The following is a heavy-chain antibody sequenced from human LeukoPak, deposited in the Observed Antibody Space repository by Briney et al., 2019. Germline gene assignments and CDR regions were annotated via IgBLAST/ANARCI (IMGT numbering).Heavy chain of an antibody. CDR1: GGSISSYY. CDR3: ASSYDYGDYLYYFDY. J-gene: IGHJ4*02. Sequence: PSETLSLTCTVSGGSISSYYWSWIRQPPGKGLEWIGEINHSGSTNYNPSLKSRVTISVDTSKNQFSLKLSSVTAADTAVYYCASSYDYGDYLYYFDYWGQGTLVTVSS. V-gene: IGHV4-34*01. D-gene: IGHD4-17*01. CDR2: INHSGST.